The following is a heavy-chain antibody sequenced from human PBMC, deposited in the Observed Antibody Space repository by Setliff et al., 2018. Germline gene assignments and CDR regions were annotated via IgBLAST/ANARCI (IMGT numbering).Heavy chain of an antibody. CDR2: ISYDGSNK. CDR3: ARDGGEY. Sequence: PGGSLRLSCAASRFTFSSYAMHWVRQPPGKGLEWVAVISYDGSNKYYADSVEGRFTISRDNSKNTLYLQMNSLRPEDTAVYYCARDGGEYWGQGTLVTVSS. D-gene: IGHD3-16*01. V-gene: IGHV3-30*04. CDR1: RFTFSSYA. J-gene: IGHJ4*02.